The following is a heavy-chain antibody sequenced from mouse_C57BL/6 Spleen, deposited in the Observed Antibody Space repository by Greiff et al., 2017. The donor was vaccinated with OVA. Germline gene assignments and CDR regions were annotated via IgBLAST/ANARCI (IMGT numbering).Heavy chain of an antibody. CDR3: ARHEGY. CDR1: GFTFSSYG. J-gene: IGHJ2*01. CDR2: ISSGGSYT. Sequence: VKLVESGGDLVKPGGSLKLSCAASGFTFSSYGMSWVRQTPDKRLEWVATISSGGSYTYYPDSVKGRFTISRDNAKNTLYLQMSSLKSEDTAIYYCARHEGYWGQGTTLTVSS. V-gene: IGHV5-6*01.